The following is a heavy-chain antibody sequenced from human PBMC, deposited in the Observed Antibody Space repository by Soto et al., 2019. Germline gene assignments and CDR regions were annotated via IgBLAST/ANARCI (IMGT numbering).Heavy chain of an antibody. CDR2: IYYSGAT. J-gene: IGHJ6*03. V-gene: IGHV4-31*03. CDR3: ARVIGSQIIIPAAYYMDV. Sequence: NPSETLSLTCTVSGGSISSGAYYWTWIRQHPGKGLEWIGYIYYSGATYYNPSLESRATISIDTSKNQFSLKLSSVTAADTAVYHCARVIGSQIIIPAAYYMDVWDKGTTVTVSS. CDR1: GGSISSGAYY. D-gene: IGHD2-2*01.